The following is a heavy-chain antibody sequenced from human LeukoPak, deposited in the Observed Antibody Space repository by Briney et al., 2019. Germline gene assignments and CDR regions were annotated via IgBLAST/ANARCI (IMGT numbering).Heavy chain of an antibody. CDR3: ARGYCSGGSCYKLNACDI. J-gene: IGHJ3*02. CDR1: AFSLSPYF. Sequence: GGSLRLSCAASAFSLSPYFIHWVRQAPGEGLVWVSRIGSDGTRARSADSVKGRFTISRDNAKNTLYLQMNSLRAEDTAVYYCARGYCSGGSCYKLNACDIWGQGTMVTVSS. CDR2: IGSDGTRA. D-gene: IGHD2-15*01. V-gene: IGHV3-74*01.